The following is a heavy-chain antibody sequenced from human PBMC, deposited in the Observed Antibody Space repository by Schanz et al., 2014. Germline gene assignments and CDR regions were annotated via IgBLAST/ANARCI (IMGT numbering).Heavy chain of an antibody. CDR2: LSGSGGST. Sequence: DLVESGGGLIQRGESLRLSCSASGFDFNSYSMNWVRQAPGKGLEWVSALSGSGGSTYYADSVKGRFTISRDNSKNTLYLQMNTLRAEDTAVYYCARDRGYCSGGSCLAFDYWGQGTLVTVSS. CDR1: GFDFNSYS. D-gene: IGHD2-15*01. CDR3: ARDRGYCSGGSCLAFDY. J-gene: IGHJ4*02. V-gene: IGHV3-23*04.